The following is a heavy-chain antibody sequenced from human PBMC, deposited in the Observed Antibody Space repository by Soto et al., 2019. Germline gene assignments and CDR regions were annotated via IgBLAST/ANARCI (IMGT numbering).Heavy chain of an antibody. V-gene: IGHV1-69*01. CDR2: IIPIFGTA. J-gene: IGHJ6*02. CDR1: RVAFSKFI. CDR3: AKVRYRSPMGYYYGMDV. D-gene: IGHD6-19*01. Sequence: QAQLEQSGGEVKKPGSSVKVSCKASRVAFSKFIVTWVRQAPGLGLEWVGGIIPIFGTANYAQKFQGRVTITADESTSTSYMEVNNLRSEDTAVYYCAKVRYRSPMGYYYGMDVWGQGTTVTLSS.